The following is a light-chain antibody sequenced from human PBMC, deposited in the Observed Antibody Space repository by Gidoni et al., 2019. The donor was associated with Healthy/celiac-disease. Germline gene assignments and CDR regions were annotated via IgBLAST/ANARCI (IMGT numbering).Light chain of an antibody. J-gene: IGLJ2*01. V-gene: IGLV1-40*01. CDR1: SSNSGAGYD. CDR2: GNS. Sequence: QSVLTQPPSVSGAPGQRVTIACTGSSSNSGAGYDVHWYQQLPGTAPKLLIYGNSNRPSGVPDRFSGSKSGTSASLAITGLQAEDEADYYCQSYGSSLSALFGGGTKLTVL. CDR3: QSYGSSLSAL.